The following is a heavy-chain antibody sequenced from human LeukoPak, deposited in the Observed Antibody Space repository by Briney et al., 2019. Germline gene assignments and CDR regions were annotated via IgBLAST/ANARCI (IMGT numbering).Heavy chain of an antibody. CDR2: IWYDGSNK. Sequence: GGSLRLSCAASGFTFSSYGVHWVRQAPGKGLEWVAVIWYDGSNKYYADSVKGRFTISRDNSKNTLYLQMNSLRAEDTAVYYCARESGNGYSSGWYPYYYYGMDVWGQGTTVTVSS. D-gene: IGHD6-19*01. CDR1: GFTFSSYG. J-gene: IGHJ6*02. CDR3: ARESGNGYSSGWYPYYYYGMDV. V-gene: IGHV3-33*01.